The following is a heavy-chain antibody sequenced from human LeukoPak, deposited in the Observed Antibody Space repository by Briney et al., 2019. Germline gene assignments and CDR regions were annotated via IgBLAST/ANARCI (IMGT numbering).Heavy chain of an antibody. CDR2: ITGSGGST. V-gene: IGHV3-64*05. D-gene: IGHD3-22*01. CDR3: VRDQRGGSSGYYDS. CDR1: GFTFSTYF. J-gene: IGHJ4*02. Sequence: GGSLRLSCSASGFTFSTYFMHCVRQAPGKGLECVSAITGSGGSTYYADSVKGRFTISRDNSKNTLYFQMSSLRAEDTAVYYCVRDQRGGSSGYYDSWGQGTLVTVSS.